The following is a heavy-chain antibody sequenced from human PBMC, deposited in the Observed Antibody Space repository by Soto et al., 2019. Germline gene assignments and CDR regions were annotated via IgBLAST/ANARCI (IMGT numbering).Heavy chain of an antibody. V-gene: IGHV3-23*01. CDR1: GFTFSNYA. J-gene: IGHJ4*02. CDR2: ISGGGGNT. CDR3: AKERLGRGADY. Sequence: EVQLLESGGGLVQPGGSLRLSCAASGFTFSNYAMSWVRQTPGKGLEWVSTISGGGGNTYYPEFVKGRFTISRDNSKDAVYLQMNSLRDEDAAIYYCAKERLGRGADYWGQGALVTVTS.